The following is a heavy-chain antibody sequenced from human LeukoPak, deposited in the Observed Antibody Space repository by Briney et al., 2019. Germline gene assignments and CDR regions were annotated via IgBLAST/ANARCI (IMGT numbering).Heavy chain of an antibody. Sequence: PSETLSLTCTVSGGSISSSSYYWGWIRQPPGKGLEWIGSIYHSGSTYYNPSLKSRVTISVDTSKNQFSLRLTSVTAADTAVYYCARQLDHHDNIYYFDYWGQGTLVTVSS. V-gene: IGHV4-39*07. J-gene: IGHJ4*02. D-gene: IGHD5-24*01. CDR1: GGSISSSSYY. CDR3: ARQLDHHDNIYYFDY. CDR2: IYHSGST.